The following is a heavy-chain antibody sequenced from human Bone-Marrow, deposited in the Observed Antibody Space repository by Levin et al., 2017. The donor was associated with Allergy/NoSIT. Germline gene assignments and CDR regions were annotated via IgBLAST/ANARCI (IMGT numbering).Heavy chain of an antibody. V-gene: IGHV3-64D*06. D-gene: IGHD3-10*01. CDR3: VKAMVQGAIQVYYYYMDV. CDR2: ISSNGGST. J-gene: IGHJ6*03. CDR1: GFTFSSYA. Sequence: QAGESLKISCSASGFTFSSYAMHWVRQAPGKGLEYVSAISSNGGSTYYADSVKGRFTISRDNSKNTLYLQMSSLRAEDTAVYYCVKAMVQGAIQVYYYYMDVWGKGTTVTVSS.